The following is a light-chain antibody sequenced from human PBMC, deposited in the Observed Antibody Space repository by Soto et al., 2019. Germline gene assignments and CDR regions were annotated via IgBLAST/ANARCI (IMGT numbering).Light chain of an antibody. CDR1: QGTNNY. Sequence: DIQLTQSPSFLSASVGDRVTITCRASQGTNNYLAWYQQQPGKAPKVLIYAASILQSGVPSRFSGSGSGTEFTLTISSLQHEDFATYYCQQLNSYPYTFGQGTKLENK. CDR3: QQLNSYPYT. V-gene: IGKV1-9*01. J-gene: IGKJ2*01. CDR2: AAS.